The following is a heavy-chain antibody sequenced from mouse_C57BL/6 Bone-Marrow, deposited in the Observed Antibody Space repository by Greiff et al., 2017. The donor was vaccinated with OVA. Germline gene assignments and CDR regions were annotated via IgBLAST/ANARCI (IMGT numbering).Heavy chain of an antibody. CDR1: GYSITSGYY. D-gene: IGHD2-1*01. J-gene: IGHJ2*01. CDR3: AIYYGNSYYFDY. Sequence: EVKLVESGPGLAKPSQSLSLTCSVTGYSITSGYYWNWIRQFPGNKLEWMGYISYDGSNNYNPSLKNRISITRDTSKNQFFLKLNSVTTEDTATYYCAIYYGNSYYFDYWGQGTTLTVSS. CDR2: ISYDGSN. V-gene: IGHV3-6*01.